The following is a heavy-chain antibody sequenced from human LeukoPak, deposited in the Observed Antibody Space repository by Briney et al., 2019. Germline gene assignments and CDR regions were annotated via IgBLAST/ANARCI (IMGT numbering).Heavy chain of an antibody. D-gene: IGHD4-17*01. V-gene: IGHV3-66*04. Sequence: GGSLRLSCAASGFTASSTSIIWVRQAPGKGLECVSYIRGDTSTEYAEYVRGRFTISRDDANNTVYLQMNSLRVEDTSVYYCARRRGGYGDGDFDYWGQGTLVTVS. CDR1: GFTASSTS. CDR2: IRGDTST. J-gene: IGHJ4*02. CDR3: ARRRGGYGDGDFDY.